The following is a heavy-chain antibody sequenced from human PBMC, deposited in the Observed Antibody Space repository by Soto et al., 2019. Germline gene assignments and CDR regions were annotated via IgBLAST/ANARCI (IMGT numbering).Heavy chain of an antibody. CDR3: AKDGTGTTYFLFDK. CDR1: GFTFDDFT. J-gene: IGHJ4*02. D-gene: IGHD1-1*01. V-gene: IGHV3-43*01. Sequence: PGGSLRLSCVASGFTFDDFTMHWVRQVPGRGPEWISRITWNGANTYYADSVKGRFTVSRDNSKNSLYLQMSSLKSEDTAVYLCAKDGTGTTYFLFDKWGQGTPVTVSS. CDR2: ITWNGANT.